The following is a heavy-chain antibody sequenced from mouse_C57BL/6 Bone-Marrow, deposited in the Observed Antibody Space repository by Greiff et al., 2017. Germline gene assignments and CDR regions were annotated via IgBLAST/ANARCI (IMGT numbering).Heavy chain of an antibody. J-gene: IGHJ1*03. V-gene: IGHV1-18*01. CDR2: INPNNGGT. CDR1: GYTFTDYN. Sequence: EVQRVESGPELVKPGASVKIPCKASGYTFTDYNMDWVKQSHGKSLEWIGDINPNNGGTIYNQKFKGKATLTVDKSSSTAYMVLRSLTSEDTAVYYCARWYFDVWGTGTTVTVSS. CDR3: ARWYFDV.